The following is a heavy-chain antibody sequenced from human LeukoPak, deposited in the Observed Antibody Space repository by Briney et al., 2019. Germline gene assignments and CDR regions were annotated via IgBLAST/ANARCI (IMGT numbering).Heavy chain of an antibody. CDR1: GFTFSSYS. Sequence: GGSLRLSCAASGFTFSSYSMNWVRQAPGKGLEWVSYISSSSSTIYYADSVKGRFTISRDNAKNSLFLQMNSLRAEDTAVYYCAKVQDGSNWHEYFQHWGQGTLVTVSS. CDR2: ISSSSSTI. J-gene: IGHJ1*01. D-gene: IGHD6-13*01. CDR3: AKVQDGSNWHEYFQH. V-gene: IGHV3-48*01.